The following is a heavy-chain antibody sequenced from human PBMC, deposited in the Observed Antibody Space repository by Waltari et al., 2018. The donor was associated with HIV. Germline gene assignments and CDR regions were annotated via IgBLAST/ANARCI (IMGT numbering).Heavy chain of an antibody. J-gene: IGHJ4*02. V-gene: IGHV1-2*02. CDR2: ITPNTRET. D-gene: IGHD3-10*01. CDR1: GYTFHAYF. Sequence: QVHLVQSGAEVKKPGSSVRVSCKTSGYTFHAYFFYWVRQAPGLSLEWVGMITPNTRETKAAQRLEGRVTLTRDLSTSTSYMELSRLTPDDTAVYYCASVTDSGTALANWGQGTLISVSS. CDR3: ASVTDSGTALAN.